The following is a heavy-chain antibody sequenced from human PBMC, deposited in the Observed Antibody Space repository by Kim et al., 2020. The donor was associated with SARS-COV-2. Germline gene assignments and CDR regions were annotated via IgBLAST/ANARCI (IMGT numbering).Heavy chain of an antibody. CDR2: IYYSGST. CDR1: GGSISSSSYY. V-gene: IGHV4-39*01. Sequence: SETLSLTCTVSGGSISSSSYYWGWIRQPPGKGLEWIGSIYYSGSTYYNPSLKSRVTISVDTSKNQFSLKLSSVTAADTPVYYCAGLIVGATFRREDYCGQGTLVTVSS. CDR3: AGLIVGATFRREDY. J-gene: IGHJ4*02. D-gene: IGHD1-26*01.